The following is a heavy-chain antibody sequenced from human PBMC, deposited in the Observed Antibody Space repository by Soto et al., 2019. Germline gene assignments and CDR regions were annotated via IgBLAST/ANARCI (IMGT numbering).Heavy chain of an antibody. CDR3: AKDSRYDFWSGYVDY. D-gene: IGHD3-3*01. CDR1: GFTFSSYA. CDR2: ISGSGGST. V-gene: IGHV3-23*01. J-gene: IGHJ4*02. Sequence: EVQLLESGGGLVQPGGSLRLSCAASGFTFSSYAMSWVRQAPGKGLEWVSAISGSGGSTYYADSVKGRFTISRDNSKNTLYLQMNSLRAEDTAVNYCAKDSRYDFWSGYVDYWGQGTLVTVSS.